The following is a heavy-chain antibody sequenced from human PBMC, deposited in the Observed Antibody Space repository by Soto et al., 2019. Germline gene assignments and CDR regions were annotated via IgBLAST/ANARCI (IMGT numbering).Heavy chain of an antibody. CDR3: AREWDGDGYNSGWFDP. CDR1: GFTVSSNY. Sequence: PGGSLRLSCTASGFTVSSNYMSWVRQAPGKGLEWVSVIYSGGDTYYADSVKGRFTISRDNSENTLYLQMNSLRAEDTAVYYCAREWDGDGYNSGWFDPWGQGSLVTVSS. V-gene: IGHV3-66*01. CDR2: IYSGGDT. D-gene: IGHD5-12*01. J-gene: IGHJ5*02.